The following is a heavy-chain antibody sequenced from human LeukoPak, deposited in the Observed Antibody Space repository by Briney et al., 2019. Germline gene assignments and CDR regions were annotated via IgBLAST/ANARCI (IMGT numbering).Heavy chain of an antibody. CDR2: IYYSGST. J-gene: IGHJ6*03. CDR1: GGSISSYY. CDR3: ARVDMDFWRNYYMDV. V-gene: IGHV4-59*01. Sequence: PSETLSLTCTVSGGSISSYYWSWIRQPPGKGLEWIGYIYYSGSTNYNPSLKSRVTISVDTSKNQFSLKLSSVTAADTAVYYCARVDMDFWRNYYMDVWGKGTTVTVSS. D-gene: IGHD3-3*01.